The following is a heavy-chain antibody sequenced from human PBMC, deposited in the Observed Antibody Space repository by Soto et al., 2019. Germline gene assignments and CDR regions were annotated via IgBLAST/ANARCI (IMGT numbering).Heavy chain of an antibody. CDR2: MSYDGSNQ. J-gene: IGHJ6*02. Sequence: QVQLVESGGGVVQPGRSLKLSCAASGFTFSTYAMHWVRQAPGKGLEWVAVMSYDGSNQYYADSVKGRFSISRDNSKNTLYLQMNSLRAEDTAVYYCARSEAYYYYGMDVWGQGTTVTVSS. CDR3: ARSEAYYYYGMDV. CDR1: GFTFSTYA. V-gene: IGHV3-30-3*01.